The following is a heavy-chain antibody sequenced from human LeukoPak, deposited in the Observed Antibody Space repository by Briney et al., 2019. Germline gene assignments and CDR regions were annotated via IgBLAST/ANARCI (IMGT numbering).Heavy chain of an antibody. Sequence: SGGSLRLSCAASGFSFGSYGMHWVRQAPGKGLEWVAVISNDGSITKYGDSVRGRFTISRDNSKNTLYVQMNSLRTDDAAVYYCAKSKSPYPMDYIFDLWGQGTRVTVPS. CDR1: GFSFGSYG. V-gene: IGHV3-30*18. CDR2: ISNDGSIT. CDR3: AKSKSPYPMDYIFDL. J-gene: IGHJ4*02. D-gene: IGHD4-11*01.